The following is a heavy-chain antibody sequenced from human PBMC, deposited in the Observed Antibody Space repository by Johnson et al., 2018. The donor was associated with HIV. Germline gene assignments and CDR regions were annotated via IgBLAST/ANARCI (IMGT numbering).Heavy chain of an antibody. CDR3: AKDRVWAM. V-gene: IGHV3-33*06. D-gene: IGHD3-16*01. J-gene: IGHJ1*01. CDR1: GFTFSDYG. CDR2: VWSDGNNR. Sequence: QVQLVESGGGVVQPGRSLRLSCAASGFTFSDYGIHWVRQAPGKGLEWVAVVWSDGNNRYYADSVKGRFTISRDNPKNTLYLRMNSLRTEDTAVYYCAKDRVWAMWG.